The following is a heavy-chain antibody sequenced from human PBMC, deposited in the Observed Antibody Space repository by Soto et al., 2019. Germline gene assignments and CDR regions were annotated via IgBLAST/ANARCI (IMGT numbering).Heavy chain of an antibody. CDR3: TTADTMVRGVTHTDAFDI. Sequence: GESLKISCAASGFTFSNAWMSWVRQAPGKGLEWVGRIKSKTDGGTTDYAAPVKGRFTISRDDSKNTLYLQMNSLKTEDTAVYYCTTADTMVRGVTHTDAFDIWGQGTMVTVSS. D-gene: IGHD3-10*01. V-gene: IGHV3-15*01. CDR1: GFTFSNAW. J-gene: IGHJ3*02. CDR2: IKSKTDGGTT.